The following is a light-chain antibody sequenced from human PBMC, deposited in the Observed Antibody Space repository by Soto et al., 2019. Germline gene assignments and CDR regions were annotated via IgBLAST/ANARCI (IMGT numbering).Light chain of an antibody. V-gene: IGKV1-33*01. CDR1: QDISNY. J-gene: IGKJ4*01. CDR2: DAS. CDR3: QQYDNLPLT. Sequence: DIQMTQSPSSLSASLGDRVTITCQASQDISNYLNWYQQKPGKAPKLLIYDASNLETGVPSRFSGSGSGTDGTFTISSLKPEDSATYYCQQYDNLPLTFGGGTKVDIK.